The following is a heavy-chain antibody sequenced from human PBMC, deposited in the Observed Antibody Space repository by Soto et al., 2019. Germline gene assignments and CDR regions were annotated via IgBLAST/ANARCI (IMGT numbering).Heavy chain of an antibody. V-gene: IGHV4-34*01. CDR1: GGSFSGYY. D-gene: IGHD3-16*01. CDR2: INHSGST. CDR3: ARVSSWGFDY. J-gene: IGHJ4*02. Sequence: PSETLSLTCAVYGGSFSGYYWSWIRQPPGKGLEWIGEINHSGSTNYNPSLKSRVTISVDTSKNQFPLKLSSVTAADTAVYYCARVSSWGFDYWGQGTLVTVSS.